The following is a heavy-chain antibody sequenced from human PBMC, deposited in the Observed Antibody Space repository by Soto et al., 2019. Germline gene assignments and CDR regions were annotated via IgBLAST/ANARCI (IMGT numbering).Heavy chain of an antibody. V-gene: IGHV4-59*12. CDR1: GGSISGFY. J-gene: IGHJ6*03. CDR3: ARRGGTGYLTDYYYMDV. D-gene: IGHD3-9*01. Sequence: QVQLQESGPGLVKPSETLSLTCTVSGGSISGFYWSWIRQPPGKVLAWIGSIYYSGSTNYNPSLKSRVTISVGTSKSPFALKLSSVTAADTAVYSCARRGGTGYLTDYYYMDVWGKGSTVTVSS. CDR2: IYYSGST.